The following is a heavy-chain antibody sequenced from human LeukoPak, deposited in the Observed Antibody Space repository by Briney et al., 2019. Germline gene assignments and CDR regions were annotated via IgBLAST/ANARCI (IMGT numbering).Heavy chain of an antibody. D-gene: IGHD3-10*01. J-gene: IGHJ4*02. V-gene: IGHV4-39*07. CDR2: IYYSGST. CDR1: GGSISSSSYY. CDR3: ARDGGGYGEFGY. Sequence: SETLSLTCTVSGGSISSSSYYWGWIRQPPGKGLEWIGSIYYSGSTYYNPSLKSRVTISVDTSKNQFSLKLSSVTAADAAVYYCARDGGGYGEFGYWGQGTLVTVSS.